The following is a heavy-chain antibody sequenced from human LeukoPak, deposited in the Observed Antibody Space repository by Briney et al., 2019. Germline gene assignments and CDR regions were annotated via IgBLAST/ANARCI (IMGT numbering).Heavy chain of an antibody. D-gene: IGHD6-13*01. J-gene: IGHJ4*02. V-gene: IGHV3-48*04. CDR2: ISSSSSTI. Sequence: GRSLRLSCAASGFTFSSYAMHWVRQAPGKGLEWVSYISSSSSTIYYADSVKGRFTISRDNAKNSLYLQMNSLRAEDTAVYYCAKDPSASSCRYFDYWGQGTLVTVSS. CDR3: AKDPSASSCRYFDY. CDR1: GFTFSSYA.